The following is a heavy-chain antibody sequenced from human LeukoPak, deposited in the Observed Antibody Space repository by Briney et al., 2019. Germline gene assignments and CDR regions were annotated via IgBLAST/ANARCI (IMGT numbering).Heavy chain of an antibody. CDR3: AKTIPYWYLDL. V-gene: IGHV3-23*01. CDR1: GFTFSSSE. Sequence: GSLRLSCAASGFTFSSSEMTWVRQAPGKGLEWVSAISRGGGSTYADSVKGRFTISRDNSKNTLYLQMNSLRAEDTAIYYCAKTIPYWYLDLWGRGTLVTVSS. J-gene: IGHJ2*01. CDR2: ISRGGGST. D-gene: IGHD5-24*01.